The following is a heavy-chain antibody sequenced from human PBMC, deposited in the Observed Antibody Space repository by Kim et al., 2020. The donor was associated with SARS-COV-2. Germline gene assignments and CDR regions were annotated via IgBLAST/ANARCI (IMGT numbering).Heavy chain of an antibody. CDR3: STKQWLVSAMA. Sequence: GGSLRLSCAASGFSFSSYAMSWVRQAPGKGLEWVSAISESGSSTYYADSVKGRFTISRDNSKNTLYLQMNSLRAEDTAVYYCSTKQWLVSAMAWGQGTLVTVSS. D-gene: IGHD6-19*01. CDR2: ISESGSST. V-gene: IGHV3-23*01. CDR1: GFSFSSYA. J-gene: IGHJ5*02.